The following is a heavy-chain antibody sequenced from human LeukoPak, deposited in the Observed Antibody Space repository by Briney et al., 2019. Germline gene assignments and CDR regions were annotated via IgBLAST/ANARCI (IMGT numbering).Heavy chain of an antibody. CDR3: ARSYYDFWSGYYPPGWFDP. CDR2: VSSDGSNK. Sequence: GGSLRLSCAASGFTFSSYSMNWVRQAPGKGLEWVAVVSSDGSNKYYEDSVKGRFTISRDNSKNTLYLQMNSLRAEDTAVYYCARSYYDFWSGYYPPGWFDPWGQGTLVTVSS. CDR1: GFTFSSYS. V-gene: IGHV3-30*03. J-gene: IGHJ5*02. D-gene: IGHD3-3*01.